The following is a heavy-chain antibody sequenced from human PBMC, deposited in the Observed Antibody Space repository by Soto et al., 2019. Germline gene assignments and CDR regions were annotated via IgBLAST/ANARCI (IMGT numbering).Heavy chain of an antibody. CDR2: IYSSGTT. D-gene: IGHD6-13*01. J-gene: IGHJ4*03. Sequence: PSETLSLTCTVSGGSIINYYWTWIRQPAGKGLEYIGRIYSSGTTNYNPSLKSRVTMSVDTSKNQFSLKLSSVTAADTALYYCERQTKYSSSWYDYWGHGTLVTVSS. CDR3: ERQTKYSSSWYDY. CDR1: GGSIINYY. V-gene: IGHV4-4*07.